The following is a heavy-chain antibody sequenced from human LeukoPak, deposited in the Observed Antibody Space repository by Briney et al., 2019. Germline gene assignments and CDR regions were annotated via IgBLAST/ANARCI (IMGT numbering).Heavy chain of an antibody. CDR2: LDPESGEI. CDR1: GDTLPELS. CDR3: AIGAQWDLLVY. J-gene: IGHJ4*02. D-gene: IGHD1-26*01. V-gene: IGHV1-24*01. Sequence: GASVKVSCKVSGDTLPELSTHWVRQAPGKGLEWMGGLDPESGEIIYAQRFQGRVTMTEDTSTDTAYMELRSLRSEDTAVYYCAIGAQWDLLVYWGPGTLVTVSS.